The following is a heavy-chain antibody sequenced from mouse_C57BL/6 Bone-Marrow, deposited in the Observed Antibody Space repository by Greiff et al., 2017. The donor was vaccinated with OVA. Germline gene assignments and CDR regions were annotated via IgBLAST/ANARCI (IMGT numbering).Heavy chain of an antibody. CDR3: ARQLGQGAMDY. CDR2: IDPSDSYT. V-gene: IGHV1-50*01. D-gene: IGHD4-1*02. CDR1: GYTFTSYW. Sequence: QVQLKQPGAELVKPGASVKLSCKASGYTFTSYWMQWVKQRPGQGLEWIGEIDPSDSYTNYNQKFKGKATLTVDTSSSTAYMQLSSLTSEDSAVYYCARQLGQGAMDYWGQGTSVTVSS. J-gene: IGHJ4*01.